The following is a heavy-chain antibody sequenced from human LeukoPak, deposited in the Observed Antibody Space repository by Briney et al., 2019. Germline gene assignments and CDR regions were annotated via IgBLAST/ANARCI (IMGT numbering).Heavy chain of an antibody. Sequence: GGSLRLSCAASGFTFSSYSMNWVRQAPGKGLEWVSYISSSNSTIYYADSVKGRFTISRDNSKNTLYLQMNGLRAEDTAVYYCAKARTAMADNYFDYWGQGTLVTVSS. V-gene: IGHV3-48*01. D-gene: IGHD5-18*01. J-gene: IGHJ4*02. CDR3: AKARTAMADNYFDY. CDR1: GFTFSSYS. CDR2: ISSSNSTI.